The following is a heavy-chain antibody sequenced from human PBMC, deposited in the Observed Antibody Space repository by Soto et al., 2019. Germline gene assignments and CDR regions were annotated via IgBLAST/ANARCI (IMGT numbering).Heavy chain of an antibody. V-gene: IGHV2-26*01. Sequence: SGPTLVNPTETLTLTCTVSGFSLSNARMGVSWIRQPPGKALEWLAHIFSNDEKSYSTSLKSRLTISKDTSKSQVVLTMTNMDPVDTATYYCARIDVLRWFGESYYMDVWGKRTTVTVSS. CDR3: ARIDVLRWFGESYYMDV. D-gene: IGHD3-10*01. CDR1: GFSLSNARMG. J-gene: IGHJ6*03. CDR2: IFSNDEK.